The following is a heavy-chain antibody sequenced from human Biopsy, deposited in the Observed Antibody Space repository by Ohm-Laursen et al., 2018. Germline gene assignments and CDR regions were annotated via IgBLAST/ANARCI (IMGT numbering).Heavy chain of an antibody. J-gene: IGHJ6*01. V-gene: IGHV3-15*01. Sequence: SLRLSCSASGYTFTNAWKSWVRQAPGTGTGWVGLIKRKTDGGATDYAAPVKGRFTISRDDSKNTLYLQMNSLKTEDTAVYYCTTEVGITYYYYYGMDVWGQGTTVTVSS. D-gene: IGHD1-14*01. CDR2: IKRKTDGGAT. CDR3: TTEVGITYYYYYGMDV. CDR1: GYTFTNAW.